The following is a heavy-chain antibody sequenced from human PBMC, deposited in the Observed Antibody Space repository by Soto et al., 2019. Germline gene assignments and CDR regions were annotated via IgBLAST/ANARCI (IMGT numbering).Heavy chain of an antibody. CDR2: ISYDGSNK. CDR1: GFTFSSYA. V-gene: IGHV3-30-3*01. CDR3: ARDYSSIDYYYYGMDV. Sequence: QVQLVESGGGVVQPGRSLRLSCAASGFTFSSYAIHWVRQAPGKGLEWVAVISYDGSNKYYADSVKGRFTISRDNSKNTLFLQMNSLRAEDTAVYYCARDYSSIDYYYYGMDVWGQGTTVTVSS. D-gene: IGHD2-15*01. J-gene: IGHJ6*02.